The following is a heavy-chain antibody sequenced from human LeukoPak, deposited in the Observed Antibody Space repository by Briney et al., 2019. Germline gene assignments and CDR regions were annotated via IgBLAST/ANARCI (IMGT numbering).Heavy chain of an antibody. CDR1: GYTFTGYY. D-gene: IGHD4-17*01. J-gene: IGHJ5*02. CDR2: INPNSGGT. CDR3: ARTSMTTVREWFDP. V-gene: IGHV1-2*02. Sequence: ASVKVSCKASGYTFTGYYMHWVRQAPGQGLEWMGWINPNSGGTNYAQKFQGGVTMTRDTSISTAYMELSRLRSDDTAVYYCARTSMTTVREWFDPWGQGTLVTVSS.